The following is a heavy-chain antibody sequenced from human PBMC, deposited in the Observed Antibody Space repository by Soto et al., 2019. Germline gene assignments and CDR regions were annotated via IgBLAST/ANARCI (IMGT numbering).Heavy chain of an antibody. CDR1: GYTFSTYF. CDR2: INPSGGST. V-gene: IGHV1-46*01. CDR3: ARDYYDGTGYSGYYYYGMDV. J-gene: IGHJ6*02. D-gene: IGHD3-22*01. Sequence: ASVKVSCKASGYTFSTYFVHWVRQAPGQGLEWMGIINPSGGSTSYAQKFQGRVTMTRDTSTSTVYMELSSPRSEDTAVYYCARDYYDGTGYSGYYYYGMDVWGQGTTVTVSS.